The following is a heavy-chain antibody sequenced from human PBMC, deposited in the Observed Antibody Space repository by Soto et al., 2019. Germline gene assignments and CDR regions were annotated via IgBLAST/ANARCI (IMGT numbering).Heavy chain of an antibody. V-gene: IGHV3-48*02. CDR1: GFRFSDHS. CDR2: ISSNGDIT. J-gene: IGHJ4*02. CDR3: ARLPKGSLVTA. D-gene: IGHD2-21*02. Sequence: GGSLRLSCEGSGFRFSDHSMNWVRQAPGKGLQWISYISSNGDITHYADSVKGRFTVSRDNANNALFLQMNSLRDDVTGTYYCARLPKGSLVTAWGQGARVPVSS.